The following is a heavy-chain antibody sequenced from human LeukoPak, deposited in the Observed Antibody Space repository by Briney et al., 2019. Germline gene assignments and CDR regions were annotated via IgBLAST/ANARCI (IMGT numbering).Heavy chain of an antibody. CDR3: ARDLRYCSSTSCYDPNFDY. D-gene: IGHD2-2*01. CDR1: GFPFSNYW. CDR2: INTYGSST. Sequence: GGSLRLSCAASGFPFSNYWMHWVRQAPGEGLVWVSRINTYGSSTSYADSVKGRFTISRDNAKNTLYLQMNSLRAEDTAVYYCARDLRYCSSTSCYDPNFDYWGQGTLVTVSS. V-gene: IGHV3-74*01. J-gene: IGHJ4*02.